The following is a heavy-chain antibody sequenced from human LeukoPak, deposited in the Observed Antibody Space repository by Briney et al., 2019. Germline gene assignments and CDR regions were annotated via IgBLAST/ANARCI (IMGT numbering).Heavy chain of an antibody. CDR2: TYPGDSDT. V-gene: IGHV5-51*01. CDR1: GYSFTSYW. CDR3: ARSPGIAVAGYYFDY. J-gene: IGHJ4*02. D-gene: IGHD6-19*01. Sequence: GESLKISCKGSGYSFTSYWIGWVRQMPGKSLEWTGITYPGDSDTRYSPSFQGQVTISADKSISTAYLQWSSLKASDTAMYYCARSPGIAVAGYYFDYWGQGTLVTVSS.